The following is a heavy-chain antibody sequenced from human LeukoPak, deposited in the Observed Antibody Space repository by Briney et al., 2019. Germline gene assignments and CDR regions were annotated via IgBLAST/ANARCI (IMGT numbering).Heavy chain of an antibody. V-gene: IGHV5-51*01. CDR2: IYPADSDT. Sequence: GESLKFSCKVSGYSSASYWIGWVRQMPGKGLEWMGIIYPADSDTRYSPSFQGQVTISADKSISTAYLQWSSLKASDTAMYYCASQLENWASWSQGTLVTVSS. CDR3: ASQLENWAS. D-gene: IGHD1-1*01. CDR1: GYSSASYW. J-gene: IGHJ5*02.